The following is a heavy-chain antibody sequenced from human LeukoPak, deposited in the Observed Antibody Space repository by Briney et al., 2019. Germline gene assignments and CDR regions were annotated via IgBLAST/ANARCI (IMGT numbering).Heavy chain of an antibody. CDR3: ARGNYGSGSSFGY. V-gene: IGHV3-53*01. J-gene: IGHJ4*02. CDR2: IYGGGGT. CDR1: GFTISGNY. Sequence: GGSLRLSCAASGFTISGNYMTWVRQAPGKGLEWVSVIYGGGGTYYADSVKGRFTISRDDSKNTLYLQMNSLRAEDTAVYYCARGNYGSGSSFGYWGQGTLVTVSS. D-gene: IGHD3-10*01.